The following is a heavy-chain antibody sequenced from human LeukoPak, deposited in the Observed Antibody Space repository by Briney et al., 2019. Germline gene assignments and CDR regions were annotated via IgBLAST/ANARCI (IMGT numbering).Heavy chain of an antibody. CDR3: ARFGYSLESEYYFDY. J-gene: IGHJ4*02. CDR2: INHSGNT. V-gene: IGHV4-34*01. CDR1: GGSFSGYY. Sequence: PSETLSLTCAVYGGSFSGYYWSWIRQPPGKGLEWIGEINHSGNTNYNPSLKSRVTMSVDTSNNQFSLKLSSVTAADTAVYYCARFGYSLESEYYFDYWGQGTLVTVSS. D-gene: IGHD5-18*01.